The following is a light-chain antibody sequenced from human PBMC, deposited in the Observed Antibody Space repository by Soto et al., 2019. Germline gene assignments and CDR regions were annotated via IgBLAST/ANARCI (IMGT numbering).Light chain of an antibody. CDR2: DVT. CDR1: SSGIGDYDY. Sequence: QSVLTQPRSVSGSPGQSVTISCTGTSSGIGDYDYVSWYQHHAGKTPKLMIYDVTKRPSGVPDRFSGSKSGSTASLTISGLQADDEADYYCCSYADSSGYVFGTGTKVTVL. V-gene: IGLV2-11*01. J-gene: IGLJ1*01. CDR3: CSYADSSGYV.